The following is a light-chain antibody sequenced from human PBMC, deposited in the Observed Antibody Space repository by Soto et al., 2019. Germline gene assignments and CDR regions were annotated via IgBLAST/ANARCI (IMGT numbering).Light chain of an antibody. CDR1: QRISTS. J-gene: IGKJ4*01. Sequence: DIQMTQSPSSLSAAVGDRVAITCRASQRISTSLNWYQQRPGKSPELLIYGASDLQSGAPSRFSGLGSGTDFTLIISNLQPEDFATYYCQQSYSMSLTFGGGTKVEIK. CDR2: GAS. CDR3: QQSYSMSLT. V-gene: IGKV1-39*01.